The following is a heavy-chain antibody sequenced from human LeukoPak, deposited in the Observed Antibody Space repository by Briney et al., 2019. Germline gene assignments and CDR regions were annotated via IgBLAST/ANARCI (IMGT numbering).Heavy chain of an antibody. V-gene: IGHV3-23*01. CDR3: AKDWRELRVDVDY. Sequence: PGGSLRLSCAVSGFTLTNHGVSWVRQAPGKGLEWVSIITGTGGRYYGDSVKGRFILSRDNSKNTVYMQMSSLRAEDTAVYYCAKDWRELRVDVDYWGQGTLVTVSS. CDR2: ITGTGGR. CDR1: GFTLTNHG. D-gene: IGHD1-26*01. J-gene: IGHJ4*02.